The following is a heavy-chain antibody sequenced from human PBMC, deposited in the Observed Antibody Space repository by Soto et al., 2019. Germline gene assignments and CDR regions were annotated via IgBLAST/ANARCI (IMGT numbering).Heavy chain of an antibody. CDR2: IYYSGST. V-gene: IGHV4-39*01. Sequence: LTCTVSGGSISSSSYYWGWIRQPPVNGLEWSGSIYYSGSTYDNPSLNSRVTISVDASKNECPPKQSCVTAAEPAVYYCQRIMYGQDRGSYSRYYYYGMDVWRQGTTDTVSS. J-gene: IGHJ6*02. CDR3: QRIMYGQDRGSYSRYYYYGMDV. D-gene: IGHD1-26*01. CDR1: GGSISSSSYY.